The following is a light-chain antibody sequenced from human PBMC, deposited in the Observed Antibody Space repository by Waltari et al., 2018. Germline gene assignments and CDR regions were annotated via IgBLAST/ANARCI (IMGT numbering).Light chain of an antibody. CDR2: DTA. CDR3: QQYANSPLT. Sequence: EIVLKQSPATLSLSPGERATLSCGASQNIGGAYLAWYQQKPGLAPRLLIYDTAIRAAGVPDRFSGSGSGTDFTLTISRLDPEDFALYFCQQYANSPLTLGGGTKVEF. J-gene: IGKJ4*01. V-gene: IGKV3D-20*01. CDR1: QNIGGAY.